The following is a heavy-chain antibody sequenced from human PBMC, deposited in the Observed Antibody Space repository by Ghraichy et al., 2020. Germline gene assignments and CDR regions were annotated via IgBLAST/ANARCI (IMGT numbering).Heavy chain of an antibody. CDR1: GFTFSSYE. Sequence: GSLRLSCAASGFTFSSYEMNWVRQAPGKGLEWVSYISSSGSTIYYADSVKGRFTISRDNAKNSLYLQMNSLRAEDTAVYYCARDRYCSGGSCYSRGFDPWGQGTLVTVSS. V-gene: IGHV3-48*03. CDR3: ARDRYCSGGSCYSRGFDP. CDR2: ISSSGSTI. D-gene: IGHD2-15*01. J-gene: IGHJ5*02.